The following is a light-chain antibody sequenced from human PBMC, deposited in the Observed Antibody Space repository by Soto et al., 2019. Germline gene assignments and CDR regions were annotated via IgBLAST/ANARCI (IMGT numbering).Light chain of an antibody. V-gene: IGLV2-14*03. CDR2: DVS. CDR1: ISDVGGYNY. Sequence: SVLTQPASVSGSPGQSITISCTGTISDVGGYNYVSWYQQHPGKAPKLMIFDVSNRPSGVSNRFSGSKSGYTASLTISGLQAEDETDYYCSSYTSSSTDVFGTGTKLTVL. J-gene: IGLJ1*01. CDR3: SSYTSSSTDV.